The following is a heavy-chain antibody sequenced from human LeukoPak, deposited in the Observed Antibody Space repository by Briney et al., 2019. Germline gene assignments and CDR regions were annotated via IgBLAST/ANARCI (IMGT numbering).Heavy chain of an antibody. V-gene: IGHV3-23*01. CDR3: AKDRVARDSSGYYYWY. J-gene: IGHJ4*02. Sequence: GGSLRVSCAASGCTFNIYTMYWVRQAPGKGLEWVSGIRHSDGNTYYADSVKGRFTISRDNSKNTLYLQMNSLRAEDTAVYYCAKDRVARDSSGYYYWYWGQGTLVTVSS. CDR2: IRHSDGNT. D-gene: IGHD3-22*01. CDR1: GCTFNIYT.